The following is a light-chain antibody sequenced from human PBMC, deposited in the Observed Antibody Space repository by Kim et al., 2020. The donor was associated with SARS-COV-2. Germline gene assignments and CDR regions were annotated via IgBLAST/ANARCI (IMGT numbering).Light chain of an antibody. CDR3: QQYGNLPIT. J-gene: IGKJ5*01. CDR1: QYITKY. V-gene: IGKV1-33*01. CDR2: DAS. Sequence: TSVGDRVTITCQASQYITKYLDWYQHKPGKAPQLLIYDASILETGVPSRFSGSGPGTDFAVTISSLQPEDIALYYCQQYGNLPITFGQGTRLEIK.